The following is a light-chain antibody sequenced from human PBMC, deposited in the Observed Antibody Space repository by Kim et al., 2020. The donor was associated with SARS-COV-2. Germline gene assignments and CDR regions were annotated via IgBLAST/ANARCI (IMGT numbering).Light chain of an antibody. V-gene: IGLV6-57*03. CDR1: SGSIASNY. CDR2: EDN. CDR3: QSYDSNNWV. J-gene: IGLJ3*02. Sequence: GKTVTISCTRSSGSIASNYGQWYQQRPGSAPTTVIYEDNRRPSGVPDRFSGSIDSSSNSASLTISGLKTEDEADYYCQSYDSNNWVFGGGTQLTVL.